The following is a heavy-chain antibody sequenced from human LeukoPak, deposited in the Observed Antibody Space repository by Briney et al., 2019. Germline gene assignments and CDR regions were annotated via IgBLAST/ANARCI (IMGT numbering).Heavy chain of an antibody. V-gene: IGHV3-7*05. CDR2: INEDGSEK. CDR3: ASCSGGSCYASH. D-gene: IGHD2-15*01. CDR1: GFTFSTYW. Sequence: GGSLRLSCAASGFTFSTYWMSWVRQAPGKGLEWVANINEDGSEKYYVDSVKGRFTISRDNAKNSLYLQMNSLRAEDTAVYYCASCSGGSCYASHWGQGTLVTVSS. J-gene: IGHJ4*02.